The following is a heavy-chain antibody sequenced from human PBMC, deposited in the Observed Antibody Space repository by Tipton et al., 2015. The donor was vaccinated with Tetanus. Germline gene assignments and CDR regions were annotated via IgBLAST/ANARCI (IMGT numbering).Heavy chain of an antibody. V-gene: IGHV4-34*01. D-gene: IGHD5-12*01. CDR1: GGSFSGSY. Sequence: TLSLTCAVYGGSFSGSYWSWVRQPPGKGLEWIGEVHPRGSTNYHPSLKSRLAISADTSKNQFSLNLRSVITADTAVYYCARANNDYPKKGPFDYWGQGILVIVSS. J-gene: IGHJ4*02. CDR2: VHPRGST. CDR3: ARANNDYPKKGPFDY.